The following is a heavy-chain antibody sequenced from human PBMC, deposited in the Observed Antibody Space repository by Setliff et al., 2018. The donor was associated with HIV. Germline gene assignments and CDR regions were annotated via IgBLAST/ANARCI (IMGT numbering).Heavy chain of an antibody. CDR1: GYSFTAYQ. Sequence: ASVKVSCKTFGYSFTAYQMHWLRQAPGQGLEWMGRINRGNGGIDYAQKFQGRVTVTRDTSINTAYMELSSLRYDDTAIYYCAGSPDPYSGTTDYWGQGTLVTVSS. CDR2: INRGNGGI. J-gene: IGHJ4*02. CDR3: AGSPDPYSGTTDY. V-gene: IGHV1-2*06. D-gene: IGHD1-26*01.